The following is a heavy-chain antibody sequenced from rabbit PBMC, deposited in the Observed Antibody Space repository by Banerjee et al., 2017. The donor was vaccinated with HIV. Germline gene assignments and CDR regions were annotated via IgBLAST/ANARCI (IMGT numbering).Heavy chain of an antibody. Sequence: QEQLEESGGDLVKPGASLTLTCKASGFDFSSSDYMCWVRQAPGKGLEWISCIVGSSSGFTYSATWAKGRFTCSKTSSTTVTLQMTSLTAADTATYFCARDLDGVIGWNFGWWGPGTLVTVS. CDR1: GFDFSSSDY. J-gene: IGHJ4*01. CDR3: ARDLDGVIGWNFGW. V-gene: IGHV1S45*01. CDR2: IVGSSSGFT. D-gene: IGHD1-1*01.